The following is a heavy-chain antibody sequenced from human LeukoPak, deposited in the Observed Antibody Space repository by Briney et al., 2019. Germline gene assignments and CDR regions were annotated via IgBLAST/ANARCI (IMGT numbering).Heavy chain of an antibody. CDR2: ISYDGSNK. Sequence: PGGSLRLSCAASGFTFSSHEMNWARQAPGKGLEWVAVISYDGSNKYYADSVKGRFTISRDNSKNTLYLQMNSLRAEDTAVYYCARGASSGYGYYFDYWGQGTLVTVSS. D-gene: IGHD3-22*01. CDR3: ARGASSGYGYYFDY. CDR1: GFTFSSHE. J-gene: IGHJ4*02. V-gene: IGHV3-30*04.